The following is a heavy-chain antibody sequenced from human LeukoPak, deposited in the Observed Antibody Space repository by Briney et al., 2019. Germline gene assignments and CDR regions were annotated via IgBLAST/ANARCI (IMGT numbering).Heavy chain of an antibody. V-gene: IGHV4-38-2*02. J-gene: IGHJ6*03. CDR1: GYSFSSGYY. CDR3: ARIVVGFYYYMDV. Sequence: SETLSLTCTVSGYSFSSGYYWGWVRQPLGKGLEWIGSIHHSGSTYNNPSLKSRVTTSVDTSKKQFSLKLSSVTAADTAVYYCARIVVGFYYYMDVWGKGTTVTVSS. CDR2: IHHSGST. D-gene: IGHD2-2*01.